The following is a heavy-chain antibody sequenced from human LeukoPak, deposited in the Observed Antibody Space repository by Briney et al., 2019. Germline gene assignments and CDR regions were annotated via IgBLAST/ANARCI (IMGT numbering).Heavy chain of an antibody. Sequence: GASVKVSCKASGYTFTGYYMHWVRQAPGQGLEWMGWINPNSGGTNYAQKFQGRVTMTRNTSISTAYMELSSLRSEDTAVFYCAREGDSSSVGWFDPWGRGTLVTVSS. CDR1: GYTFTGYY. V-gene: IGHV1-2*02. D-gene: IGHD6-13*01. CDR2: INPNSGGT. CDR3: AREGDSSSVGWFDP. J-gene: IGHJ5*02.